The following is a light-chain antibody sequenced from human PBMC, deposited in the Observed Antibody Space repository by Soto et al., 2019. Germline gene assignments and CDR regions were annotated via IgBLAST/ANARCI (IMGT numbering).Light chain of an antibody. V-gene: IGKV2-28*01. CDR3: MQALHTPLT. Sequence: DIVITQSPLSLPVTPGEPASISCRSSQSLLHSNGYNYLDWYLQKPGQSPQLLIYLGSNRASGVPDRFSGSGSGTDFTLKISRVEAEDVGVYYCMQALHTPLTFGQGTRLEIK. CDR2: LGS. CDR1: QSLLHSNGYNY. J-gene: IGKJ5*01.